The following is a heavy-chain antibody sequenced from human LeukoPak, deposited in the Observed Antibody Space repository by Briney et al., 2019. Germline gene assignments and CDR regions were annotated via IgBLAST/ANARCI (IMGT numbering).Heavy chain of an antibody. D-gene: IGHD6-13*01. J-gene: IGHJ4*02. V-gene: IGHV3-33*06. CDR3: AKGIAAAGTGYNY. Sequence: GRSLRLSCAASGFTFSSYGMHWVRQAPGKGLEWVAVIWYDGSNKYYPDYVKGRFTISRDNSKNTLYLQMNSLRAEDTAVYYCAKGIAAAGTGYNYWGQGTLVTVSS. CDR2: IWYDGSNK. CDR1: GFTFSSYG.